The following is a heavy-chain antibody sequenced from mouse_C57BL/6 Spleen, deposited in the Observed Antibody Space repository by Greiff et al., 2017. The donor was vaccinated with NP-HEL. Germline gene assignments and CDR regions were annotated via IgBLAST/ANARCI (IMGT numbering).Heavy chain of an antibody. Sequence: EVQGVESGGGLVKPGGSLKLSCAASGFTFSSYTMSWVRQTPEKRLEWVATISGGGGNTNYPDSVKGRFTISRDNAKHTRYLQMSSLRSEDTAFDYCARIYYYGRSPFFDVWGTGTTVTVSS. J-gene: IGHJ1*03. CDR2: ISGGGGNT. D-gene: IGHD1-1*01. V-gene: IGHV5-9*01. CDR1: GFTFSSYT. CDR3: ARIYYYGRSPFFDV.